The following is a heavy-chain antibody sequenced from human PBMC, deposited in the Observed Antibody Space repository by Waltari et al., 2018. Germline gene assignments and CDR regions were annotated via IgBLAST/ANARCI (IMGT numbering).Heavy chain of an antibody. CDR3: ARSTGGVIVYYYYYGMDV. V-gene: IGHV1-69*12. D-gene: IGHD3-16*02. CDR1: GGTFSSYA. J-gene: IGHJ6*02. CDR2: IIPIFGTA. Sequence: QVQLVQSGAEVKKPGSSVKVSCKASGGTFSSYAISWVRQAPGQGLEWMGGIIPIFGTANYAQKFQGRVRITADESTSKSYMELSSLRSEDTAVYYCARSTGGVIVYYYYYGMDVWGQGTTVTVSS.